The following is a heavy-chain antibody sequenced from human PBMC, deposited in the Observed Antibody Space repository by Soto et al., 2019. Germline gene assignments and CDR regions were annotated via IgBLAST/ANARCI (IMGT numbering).Heavy chain of an antibody. V-gene: IGHV3-30-3*01. Sequence: QVQMEESGGGVVQPGRSLRLSCAASNLNFIIQPIHWVRQAPDKGLEWVAVISPDGNNRYYSDSVKGRFTISKDNSKNTVYLQMNSLRAEDTAVYYCATDGAKTSGGSWYFEQWGRGTVVTVSS. CDR1: NLNFIIQP. D-gene: IGHD5-12*01. CDR2: ISPDGNNR. CDR3: ATDGAKTSGGSWYFEQ. J-gene: IGHJ2*01.